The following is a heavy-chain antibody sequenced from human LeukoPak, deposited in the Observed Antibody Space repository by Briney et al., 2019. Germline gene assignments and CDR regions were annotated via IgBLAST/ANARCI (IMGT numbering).Heavy chain of an antibody. CDR3: ARALTLPYYYGSGSYSGYMDV. Sequence: SETQSLTCAVYGGSFSGYYWSWIRQPPGKGQEWIGEINHSGSTNYNPTLKSRVTISVDTSKNQFSLKLSSVTAADTAVYYCARALTLPYYYGSGSYSGYMDVWGKGTTVTVSS. CDR2: INHSGST. CDR1: GGSFSGYY. V-gene: IGHV4-34*01. J-gene: IGHJ6*03. D-gene: IGHD3-10*01.